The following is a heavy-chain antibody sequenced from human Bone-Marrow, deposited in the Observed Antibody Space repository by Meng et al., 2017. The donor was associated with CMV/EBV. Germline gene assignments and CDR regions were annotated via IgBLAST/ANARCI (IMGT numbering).Heavy chain of an antibody. V-gene: IGHV3-30*02. D-gene: IGHD3-9*01. Sequence: GGSLRPSCVGSRFSSSTHGMHWVRQAPGKGLEWLSFIRYDGKNKYYIDSVKGRFTISRDNSKDTLYLQIDSLTTEDTAVYYCAKDQTASGKYFPLEVWGQGTLVTVSS. CDR1: RFSSSTHG. J-gene: IGHJ4*02. CDR3: AKDQTASGKYFPLEV. CDR2: IRYDGKNK.